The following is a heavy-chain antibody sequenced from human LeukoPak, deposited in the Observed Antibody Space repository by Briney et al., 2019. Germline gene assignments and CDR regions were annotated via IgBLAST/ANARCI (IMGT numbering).Heavy chain of an antibody. CDR2: ISGSGTNT. Sequence: LGGSLRLSCAASGFSFSSYGLTWVRQAPGKGLEWVSGISGSGTNTYYAEFVKGRFTISRDNSKNTLYLQMNSPRAEDTAVYYCAKGIRGAYYYMDVWGKGTTVTVSS. D-gene: IGHD5-18*01. CDR3: AKGIRGAYYYMDV. J-gene: IGHJ6*03. V-gene: IGHV3-23*01. CDR1: GFSFSSYG.